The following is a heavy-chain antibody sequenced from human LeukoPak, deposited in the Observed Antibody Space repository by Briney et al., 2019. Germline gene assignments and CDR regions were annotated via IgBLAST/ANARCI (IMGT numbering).Heavy chain of an antibody. CDR2: ITDSGSSI. D-gene: IGHD3-9*01. CDR1: GFTFRDYN. Sequence: GSLRLSCAASGFTFRDYNVNWVRQAPGQGLGWVSYITDSGSSIHYADSVNGRFTISRDNAKNSLYLQMNSPRAEDSAVYYRARSIGLTGGGVDVWGRGTTVTVSS. V-gene: IGHV3-11*01. CDR3: ARSIGLTGGGVDV. J-gene: IGHJ6*02.